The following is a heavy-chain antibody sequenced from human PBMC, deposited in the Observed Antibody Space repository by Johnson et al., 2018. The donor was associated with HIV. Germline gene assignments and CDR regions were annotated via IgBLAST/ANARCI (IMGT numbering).Heavy chain of an antibody. CDR1: GFTLSSSV. V-gene: IGHV3-30-3*01. CDR2: ISIDGGSK. D-gene: IGHD4-17*01. J-gene: IGHJ3*01. CDR3: ARSLHDYGDYLWGRDAFDL. Sequence: QVQLVESGGGVVQPGRSLRLSCAASGFTLSSSVMHWVRRAPGKGLEWVAAISIDGGSKYYADSAKGRFTISRDNSKDTLYLQMNKLRIEDTALYYWARSLHDYGDYLWGRDAFDLWGQGTMVIVSS.